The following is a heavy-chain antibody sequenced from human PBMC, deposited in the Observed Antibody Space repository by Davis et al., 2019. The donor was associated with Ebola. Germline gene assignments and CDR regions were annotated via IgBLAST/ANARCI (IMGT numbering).Heavy chain of an antibody. D-gene: IGHD3-9*01. CDR1: GYTFTSYG. V-gene: IGHV1-18*04. Sequence: ASVRVSCKSSGYTFTSYGLVWVRQAPGLGLEWMGWISGFNTNTNFAQKFQGRVTVSKDTSTNTAYMDLRSLTSDETAIYYCARAPNYDVLTGTSSYYFDYWGQGILVTVSS. J-gene: IGHJ4*02. CDR2: ISGFNTNT. CDR3: ARAPNYDVLTGTSSYYFDY.